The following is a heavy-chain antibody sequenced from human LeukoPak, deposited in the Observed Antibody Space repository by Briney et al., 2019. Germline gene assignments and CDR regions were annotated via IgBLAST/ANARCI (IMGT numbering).Heavy chain of an antibody. Sequence: SVKVSCKASGGTFSSYAISWVRQAPGQGLEWMGGIIPIFGTANYAQKFQGRVTITTDESTSTAYMELSSLRSEDTAVYYCARGTSSGNFYGLDYWGQGTLVTVSS. D-gene: IGHD3-22*01. V-gene: IGHV1-69*05. CDR3: ARGTSSGNFYGLDY. CDR1: GGTFSSYA. CDR2: IIPIFGTA. J-gene: IGHJ4*02.